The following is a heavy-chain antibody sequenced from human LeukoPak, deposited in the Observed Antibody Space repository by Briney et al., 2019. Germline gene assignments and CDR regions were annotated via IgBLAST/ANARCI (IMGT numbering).Heavy chain of an antibody. CDR3: ASPGRAVAGSYYYYGMDV. Sequence: SPSETLSLTCTVSGGSISSYYWSWIRQHPGKGLGWIGYIYYSGSTYYNPSLKSRVTISVDTSKNQFSLKLSSVTAADTAVYYCASPGRAVAGSYYYYGMDVWGQGTTVTVSS. J-gene: IGHJ6*02. CDR1: GGSISSYY. V-gene: IGHV4-59*06. D-gene: IGHD6-19*01. CDR2: IYYSGST.